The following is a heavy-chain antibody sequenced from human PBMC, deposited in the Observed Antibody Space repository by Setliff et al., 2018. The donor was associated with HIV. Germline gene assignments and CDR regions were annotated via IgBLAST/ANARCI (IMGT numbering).Heavy chain of an antibody. CDR2: ISAYNGNT. CDR3: ARDEQWLVRVGAFDI. V-gene: IGHV1-18*01. CDR1: VGTFSNYA. J-gene: IGHJ3*02. Sequence: ASVKVSCKASVGTFSNYAITWVRQAPGQGLEWMGWISAYNGNTNYAQKFQGRVTMTTDTSTSTGYMELRSLRSDDTAVYYCARDEQWLVRVGAFDIWGQGTMVTVSS. D-gene: IGHD6-19*01.